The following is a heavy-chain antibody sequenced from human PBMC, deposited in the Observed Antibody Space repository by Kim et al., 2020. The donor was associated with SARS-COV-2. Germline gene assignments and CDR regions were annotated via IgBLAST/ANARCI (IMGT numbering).Heavy chain of an antibody. CDR3: ARGAVVVPSTISGWFDP. D-gene: IGHD2-2*02. J-gene: IGHJ5*02. CDR2: NIPIFGPA. V-gene: IGHV1-69*13. CDR1: GGTFSNYG. Sequence: SVKVSCKASGGTFSNYGINWVRQAPGQGLEWMGGNIPIFGPANYAQKFQGRVTITADESTSTAYMELSSLRSEDTAVYYCARGAVVVPSTISGWFDPWGQGTLVTVSS.